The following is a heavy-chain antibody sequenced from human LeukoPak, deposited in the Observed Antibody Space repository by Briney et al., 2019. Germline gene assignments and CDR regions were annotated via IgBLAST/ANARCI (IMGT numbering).Heavy chain of an antibody. J-gene: IGHJ3*02. D-gene: IGHD2-2*02. Sequence: GRSLRLSCAASGFTFSSYDMLWVRQATGKGREWVTAIGTAGDTYYPGSVKGRFTISRENAKNSLYLQMNSLRAGDTAVYYCARGYCSSTSCYKGDGAFDIWGQGTMVTVSS. CDR3: ARGYCSSTSCYKGDGAFDI. V-gene: IGHV3-13*01. CDR1: GFTFSSYD. CDR2: IGTAGDT.